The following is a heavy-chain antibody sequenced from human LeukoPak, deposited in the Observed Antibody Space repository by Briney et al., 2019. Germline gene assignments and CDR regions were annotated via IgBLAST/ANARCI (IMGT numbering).Heavy chain of an antibody. D-gene: IGHD6-13*01. J-gene: IGHJ4*02. CDR2: INHSGST. CDR3: ARQVAAAGYYFDY. Sequence: PSETLSLTCAVYGGSFSGYYWSWIRQPPGKGLEWIGEINHSGSTNYNPSLKSRVTISVDTSKNQSSLKLSSVTAADTAVYYCARQVAAAGYYFDYWGQGTLVTVSS. CDR1: GGSFSGYY. V-gene: IGHV4-34*01.